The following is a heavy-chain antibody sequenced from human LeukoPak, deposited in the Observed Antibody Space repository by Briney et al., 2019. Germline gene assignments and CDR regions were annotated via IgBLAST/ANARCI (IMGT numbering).Heavy chain of an antibody. CDR3: AKGGSSSWDFFDY. Sequence: PGGSLRLSCAASGFTFSSYEMNWVRQAPGKGLEWVAFIRYDANIEYYADSVKGRFTISRDNSKNTLFLQMNSLRAVDTAVYYCAKGGSSSWDFFDYWGQGALVTVSS. CDR2: IRYDANIE. V-gene: IGHV3-30*02. D-gene: IGHD6-13*01. J-gene: IGHJ4*02. CDR1: GFTFSSYE.